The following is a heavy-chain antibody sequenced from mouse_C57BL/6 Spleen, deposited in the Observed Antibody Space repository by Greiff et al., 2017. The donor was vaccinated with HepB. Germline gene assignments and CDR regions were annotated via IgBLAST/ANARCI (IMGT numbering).Heavy chain of an antibody. J-gene: IGHJ4*01. D-gene: IGHD2-12*01. CDR1: GFSFTSYG. CDR2: IWSGGST. V-gene: IGHV2-2*01. CDR3: AANPQLRPYYYAMDY. Sequence: QVQLKESGPGLVQPSQSLSITCTVSGFSFTSYGVHWVRQSPGKGLEWLGVIWSGGSTDYNAAFISRLSISKDNSKSQVFFKMNSLQADDTGIYSCAANPQLRPYYYAMDYWGQGTSVTVSS.